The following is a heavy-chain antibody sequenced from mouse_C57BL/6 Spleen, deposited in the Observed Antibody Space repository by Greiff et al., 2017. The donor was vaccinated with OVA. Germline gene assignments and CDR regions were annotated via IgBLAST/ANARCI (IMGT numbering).Heavy chain of an antibody. CDR3: ARNYYGSSFYYFDY. J-gene: IGHJ2*01. CDR1: GYTFTDYY. CDR2: IFPGSGST. D-gene: IGHD1-1*01. Sequence: VQLQQSGPELVKPGASVKISCKASGYTFTDYYINWVKQRPGQGLEWIGWIFPGSGSTYYNEKFKGKATLTVDKSSSTAYMLLSSLTSEDSAVYFCARNYYGSSFYYFDYWGQGTTLTVSS. V-gene: IGHV1-75*01.